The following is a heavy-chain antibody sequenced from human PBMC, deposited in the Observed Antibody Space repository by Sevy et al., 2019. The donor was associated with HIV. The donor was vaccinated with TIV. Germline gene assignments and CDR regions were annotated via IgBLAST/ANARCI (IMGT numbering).Heavy chain of an antibody. D-gene: IGHD3-10*01. V-gene: IGHV3-30*02. CDR2: IRYDGSTK. CDR3: AKGLGMVQGALLSDDI. Sequence: GGSLRLSCAASGFTFRSYGMHWVRQAPGKRLEWVAFIRYDGSTKYYADSVKGRFTISRDNSKNTLYLQMNSLRGDDTSLYYCAKGLGMVQGALLSDDIWGQGTMVTVSS. J-gene: IGHJ3*02. CDR1: GFTFRSYG.